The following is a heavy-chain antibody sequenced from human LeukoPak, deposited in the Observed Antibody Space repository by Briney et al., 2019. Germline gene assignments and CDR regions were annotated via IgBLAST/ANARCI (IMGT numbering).Heavy chain of an antibody. Sequence: GASVKVSCKTSGYTFTGYYIHWVRQAPGQGLEWMGRINPNSGGTNYAQKFQGRVTMTGDTSISTAYMELSRLRSDDTAVYYCARGLAYYDSSGLDAFDIWGQGTMVTVSS. CDR1: GYTFTGYY. J-gene: IGHJ3*02. D-gene: IGHD3-22*01. CDR3: ARGLAYYDSSGLDAFDI. CDR2: INPNSGGT. V-gene: IGHV1-2*06.